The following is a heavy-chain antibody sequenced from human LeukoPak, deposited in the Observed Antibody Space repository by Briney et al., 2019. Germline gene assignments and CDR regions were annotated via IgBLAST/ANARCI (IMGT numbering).Heavy chain of an antibody. J-gene: IGHJ4*02. CDR2: IRNKADIYAT. V-gene: IGHV3-73*01. CDR1: GFSFSLSA. Sequence: GGSLRLSCATSGFSFSLSAMHWVRQASGKGLEWVGRIRNKADIYATAYAASVQGRFTISRDDSKNTAYLQMNSLKTEDTAVYYCIKWNKVTDTLDYWGQGALVTVSS. D-gene: IGHD2-21*02. CDR3: IKWNKVTDTLDY.